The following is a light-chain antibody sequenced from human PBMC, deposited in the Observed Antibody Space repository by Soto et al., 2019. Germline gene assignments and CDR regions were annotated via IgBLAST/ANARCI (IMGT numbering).Light chain of an antibody. Sequence: EIVMTQSPATLSVSPGERATLSCRASQSVSSNLAWYPQKPGQAPWLLIYGASTRATGIPARFSGSGSGTEFTLTSSSLQSEDFEVYYCQQYNYWPPYTFGQGTKLEIK. CDR2: GAS. V-gene: IGKV3-15*01. CDR1: QSVSSN. CDR3: QQYNYWPPYT. J-gene: IGKJ2*01.